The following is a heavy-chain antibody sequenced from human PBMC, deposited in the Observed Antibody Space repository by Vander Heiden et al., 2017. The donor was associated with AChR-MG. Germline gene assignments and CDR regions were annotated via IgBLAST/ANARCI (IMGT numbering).Heavy chain of an antibody. V-gene: IGHV3-9*01. CDR3: AKDMGPHYYDSSGYYSLFDY. D-gene: IGHD3-22*01. CDR1: GFPFDDYA. CDR2: ISWNSGSI. J-gene: IGHJ4*02. Sequence: EVQLVESGGGLVQPGRSLRLSCAASGFPFDDYAMHGVRQAPGKGLEWVSGISWNSGSIGYADSVNGRFTISRDNAKNSLYLQMNSLRAEDTALYYCAKDMGPHYYDSSGYYSLFDYWGQGTLVTVSS.